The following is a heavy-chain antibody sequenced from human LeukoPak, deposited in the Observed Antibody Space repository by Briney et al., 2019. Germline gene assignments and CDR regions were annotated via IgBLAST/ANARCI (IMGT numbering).Heavy chain of an antibody. CDR1: GFTFSSYA. V-gene: IGHV3-30-3*01. Sequence: PGGSLRLSCAASGFTFSSYAMHWVRQAPGKGLEWVAVISYDGSNKYYADSVKGRFTISRDNSKNTLYLQMNSLRAEDTAVYYCARELSTGILLDYWGQGTLVTVSS. CDR2: ISYDGSNK. J-gene: IGHJ4*02. CDR3: ARELSTGILLDY.